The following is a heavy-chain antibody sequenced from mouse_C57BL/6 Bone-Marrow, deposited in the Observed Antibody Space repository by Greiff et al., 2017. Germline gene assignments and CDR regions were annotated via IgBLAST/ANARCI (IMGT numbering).Heavy chain of an antibody. CDR3: ARDGYYAMDY. Sequence: VQLQQPGAELVKPGASVKLSCKASGYTFTSYWMPWVKQRPGQGLEWIGAIGPSDSYTNYTQKVKGQATLTVDTSSSTAYMQLSSLTSEDSAMYYCARDGYYAMDYWGQGTSVTVSS. CDR1: GYTFTSYW. J-gene: IGHJ4*01. V-gene: IGHV1-50*01. CDR2: IGPSDSYT. D-gene: IGHD2-3*01.